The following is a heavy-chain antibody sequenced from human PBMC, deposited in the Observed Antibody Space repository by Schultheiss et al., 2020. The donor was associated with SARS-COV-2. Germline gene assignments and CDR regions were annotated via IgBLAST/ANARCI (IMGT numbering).Heavy chain of an antibody. J-gene: IGHJ4*02. D-gene: IGHD2-15*01. CDR2: INHSGST. CDR3: ARGLGYCSGASCDFDY. V-gene: IGHV4-34*01. CDR1: GGSFSGYY. Sequence: SETLSLTCAVYGGSFSGYYWSWIRQPPGKGLEWIGEINHSGSTNYNPSLKSRVTISVDTSKNQFSLKLSSVTAADTAVYYCARGLGYCSGASCDFDYWGQGTLVTVSS.